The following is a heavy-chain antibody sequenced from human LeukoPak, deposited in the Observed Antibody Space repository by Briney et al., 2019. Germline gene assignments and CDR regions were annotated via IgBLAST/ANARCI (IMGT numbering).Heavy chain of an antibody. CDR2: IIPIFGTA. CDR3: ARELDCSSTSCSFQH. V-gene: IGHV1-69*05. CDR1: GGTFSSYA. J-gene: IGHJ1*01. D-gene: IGHD2-2*01. Sequence: ASVTVSCKASGGTFSSYAISWVRQAPGQGLEWMGGIIPIFGTANYAQKFQGRVTITTDESTSTAYMELSSLRSEDTAVYYCARELDCSSTSCSFQHWGQGTLVTVSS.